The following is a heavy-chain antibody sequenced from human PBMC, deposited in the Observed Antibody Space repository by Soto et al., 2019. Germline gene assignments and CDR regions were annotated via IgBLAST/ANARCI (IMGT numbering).Heavy chain of an antibody. V-gene: IGHV4-39*01. CDR1: GGSISSSSYY. J-gene: IGHJ5*02. CDR3: ARQSRDGYNYDWFDP. D-gene: IGHD5-12*01. CDR2: IYYSGST. Sequence: QLQLQESGPGLVKPSETLSLTCTVSGGSISSSSYYWGWIRQPPGKGLEWIGSIYYSGSTYYNPSLKSRVTISVDTSKNQCSLKLSSVTAADTAVYYCARQSRDGYNYDWFDPWGQGTLVTVSS.